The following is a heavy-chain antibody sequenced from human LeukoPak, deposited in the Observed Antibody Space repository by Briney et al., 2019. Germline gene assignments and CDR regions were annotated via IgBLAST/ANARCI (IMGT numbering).Heavy chain of an antibody. D-gene: IGHD3-3*01. CDR3: ARAPNGAHPYYDFWSGYSSNWFDP. Sequence: SETLSLTCTVSGGSISSHYWSWIRQPPGKGLEWIGYIYYSGSTNYNPSLKSRVTISVDTSKNQFSLKLSSVTAADTAVYYCARAPNGAHPYYDFWSGYSSNWFDPWGQGTLVTVSS. CDR2: IYYSGST. CDR1: GGSISSHY. V-gene: IGHV4-59*11. J-gene: IGHJ5*02.